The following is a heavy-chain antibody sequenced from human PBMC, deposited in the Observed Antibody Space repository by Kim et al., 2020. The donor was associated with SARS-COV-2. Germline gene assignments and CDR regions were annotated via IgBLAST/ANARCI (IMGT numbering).Heavy chain of an antibody. CDR2: ISYDGSNK. Sequence: GGSLRLSCAASGFTFNSFVMHWVRQAPGKGLEWVAVISYDGSNKYYADSVKGRSTISRDKSKKTLHLQMNRLRAEDTAAYYCAREWCGGDCPAPYYGMDV. CDR3: AREWCGGDCPAPYYGMDV. J-gene: IGHJ6*01. V-gene: IGHV3-30*04. CDR1: GFTFNSFV. D-gene: IGHD2-21*02.